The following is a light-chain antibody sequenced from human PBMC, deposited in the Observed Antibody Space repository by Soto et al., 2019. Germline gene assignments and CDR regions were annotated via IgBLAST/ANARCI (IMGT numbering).Light chain of an antibody. J-gene: IGKJ5*01. V-gene: IGKV3D-15*01. CDR1: QSVNSN. CDR3: QQHGQWPIT. Sequence: EIVMTQSPATLSVSPEERATLSCRASQSVNSNYLAWYQQKPGQAPRLLIYGISKRATDIPDRFSGSGSGTEFTLTISSLQHEDFATYDCQQHGQWPITFGQGTRLEIK. CDR2: GIS.